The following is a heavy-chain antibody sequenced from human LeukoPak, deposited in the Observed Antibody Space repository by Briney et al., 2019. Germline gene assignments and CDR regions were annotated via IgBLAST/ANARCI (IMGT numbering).Heavy chain of an antibody. J-gene: IGHJ4*02. CDR1: GFTVSRNY. Sequence: GGSLRLSCAASGFTVSRNYMSWVRQAPGKGLEWVANIGQDGSEKYYVDSVKGRFTISRDNAKNSLYMQMNSLRAEDTAVYYCAKDIVGGGDDYWGQGTLVIVSS. CDR2: IGQDGSEK. V-gene: IGHV3-7*01. D-gene: IGHD2-21*02. CDR3: AKDIVGGGDDY.